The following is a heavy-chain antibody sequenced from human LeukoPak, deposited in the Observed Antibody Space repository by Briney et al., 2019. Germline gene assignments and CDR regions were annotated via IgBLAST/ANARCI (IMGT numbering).Heavy chain of an antibody. CDR1: GFTVSSNY. CDR3: ARDPTYYFDRKGFVSTYYFHY. D-gene: IGHD3-22*01. J-gene: IGHJ4*02. Sequence: PGGSLRLSCAASGFTVSSNYMSWVRQAPGKGLEWVSVIYSVGSTYYADSVKGRFTISRDNSKNTLFLQMSSLRAEDTAVYYCARDPTYYFDRKGFVSTYYFHYWGQGTLVTVSS. CDR2: IYSVGST. V-gene: IGHV3-66*01.